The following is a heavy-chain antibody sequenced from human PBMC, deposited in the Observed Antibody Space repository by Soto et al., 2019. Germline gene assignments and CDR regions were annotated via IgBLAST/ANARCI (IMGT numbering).Heavy chain of an antibody. CDR2: IYYSGST. CDR1: GGSISSSSYY. CDR3: ARGATKLVWGFDY. J-gene: IGHJ4*02. V-gene: IGHV4-39*01. Sequence: SETLSLTCTVSGGSISSSSYYWGWIRQPPGKGLEWIGSIYYSGSTYYNPSLKSRVTISVDTSKNQFSLKLSSVTAADTAVYYCARGATKLVWGFDYWGQGTLVTVSS. D-gene: IGHD3-16*01.